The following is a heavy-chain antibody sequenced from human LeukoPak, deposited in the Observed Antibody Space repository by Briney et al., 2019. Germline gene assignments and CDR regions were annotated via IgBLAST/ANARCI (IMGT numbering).Heavy chain of an antibody. D-gene: IGHD2-15*01. CDR1: GFTFSSYW. CDR3: ATSTLSRRGGSCYLEY. J-gene: IGHJ4*02. CDR2: INGDGSGT. Sequence: GGSLRLSCAASGFTFSSYWMHWVRQAPGKGLVWVSRINGDGSGTNYADSVKGRFTISRDNAKNTLYLQMNSLRAENTAVYYCATSTLSRRGGSCYLEYWGQGTLVTVSS. V-gene: IGHV3-74*01.